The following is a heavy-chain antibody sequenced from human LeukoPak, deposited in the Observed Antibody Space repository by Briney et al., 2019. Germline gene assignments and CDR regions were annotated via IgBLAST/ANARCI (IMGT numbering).Heavy chain of an antibody. V-gene: IGHV3-30*04. D-gene: IGHD3-9*01. CDR2: ISYDGSNK. CDR3: ARDSQARYFEGGAFDI. CDR1: GFTFSSYA. Sequence: GRSLRLSCAASGFTFSSYAMHWVRQAPGKGLEWVAVISYDGSNKYYPDSVEGRFTISRDNSKNTLYLQMNSLRAGDTAVYYCARDSQARYFEGGAFDIWGQGTMVTVSS. J-gene: IGHJ3*02.